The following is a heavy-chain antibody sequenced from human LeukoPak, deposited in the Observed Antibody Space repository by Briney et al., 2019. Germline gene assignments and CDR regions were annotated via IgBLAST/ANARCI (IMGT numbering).Heavy chain of an antibody. Sequence: SETLSLTCTVSGGSISSYYWSWIRQPPGKGLEWIGYIYYSGSTNYNPPLKSRVTISVDTSKNQFSLKLSSVTAADTAVYYCARETTGPNRAYYYYMDVWGKGTTVTVSS. J-gene: IGHJ6*03. V-gene: IGHV4-59*01. D-gene: IGHD1-7*01. CDR1: GGSISSYY. CDR2: IYYSGST. CDR3: ARETTGPNRAYYYYMDV.